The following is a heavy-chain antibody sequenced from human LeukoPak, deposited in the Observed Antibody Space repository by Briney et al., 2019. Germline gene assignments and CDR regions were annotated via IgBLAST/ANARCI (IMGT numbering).Heavy chain of an antibody. CDR3: ARDLAPESPGYDAFDI. J-gene: IGHJ3*02. CDR1: GYTFTSYG. CDR2: ISAYNGNT. V-gene: IGHV1-18*01. D-gene: IGHD3-22*01. Sequence: GASVKVSCKASGYTFTSYGISWVRQAPGQGLEWMGWISAYNGNTNYAQKLQGRVTMTTDTSTNTAYVELRSLRSDDTAIYYCARDLAPESPGYDAFDIWGQGTMVTVSS.